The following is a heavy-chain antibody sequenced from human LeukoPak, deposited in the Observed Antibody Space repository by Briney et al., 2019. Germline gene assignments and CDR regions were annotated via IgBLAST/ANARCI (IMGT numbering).Heavy chain of an antibody. CDR2: ISLTGRT. V-gene: IGHV4-4*02. Sequence: GSLRLSCAASAFTFSSYWMHWVRQAPGKGLVWVGEISLTGRTNYNPSLNGRVTMSLDESSNQLSLNLTSVTAADTAIYYCSRESGAFCPFGYWGQGTLVIVPP. D-gene: IGHD1-26*01. CDR1: AFTFSSYW. CDR3: SRESGAFCPFGY. J-gene: IGHJ4*02.